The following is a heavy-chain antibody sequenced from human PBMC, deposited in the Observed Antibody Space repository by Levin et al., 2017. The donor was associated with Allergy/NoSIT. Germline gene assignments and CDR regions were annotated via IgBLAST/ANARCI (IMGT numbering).Heavy chain of an antibody. CDR3: ARDRMPITMIVVVISYYFDY. J-gene: IGHJ4*02. V-gene: IGHV3-30-3*01. CDR1: GFTFSSYA. Sequence: GGSLRLSCAASGFTFSSYAMHWVRQAPGKGLEWVAVISYDGSNKYYADSVKGRFTISRDNSKNTLYLQMNSLRAEDTAVYYCARDRMPITMIVVVISYYFDYWGQGTLVTVSS. D-gene: IGHD3-22*01. CDR2: ISYDGSNK.